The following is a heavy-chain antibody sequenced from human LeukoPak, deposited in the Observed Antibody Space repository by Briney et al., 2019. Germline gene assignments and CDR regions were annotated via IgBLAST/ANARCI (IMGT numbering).Heavy chain of an antibody. CDR2: ISAYNGNT. Sequence: GSSVKVSCKASGYTFTSYGISWVRQAPGQGLAWMGWISAYNGNTNYAQKLQGRVTMTTDTSTSTAYMGLRSLRSDDTAVYYCARDDKKQLVTMDYWGQGTLVTVSS. J-gene: IGHJ4*02. CDR3: ARDDKKQLVTMDY. V-gene: IGHV1-18*01. D-gene: IGHD6-6*01. CDR1: GYTFTSYG.